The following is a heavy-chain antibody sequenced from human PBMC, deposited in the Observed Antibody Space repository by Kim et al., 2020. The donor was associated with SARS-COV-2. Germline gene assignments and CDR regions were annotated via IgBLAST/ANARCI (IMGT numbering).Heavy chain of an antibody. J-gene: IGHJ4*02. CDR1: GYTFTSYA. CDR2: INTNTGNP. V-gene: IGHV7-4-1*02. D-gene: IGHD3-10*01. Sequence: ASVKVSCKASGYTFTSYAMNWVRQAPGQGLEWMGWINTNTGNPTYAQGFTGRFVFSLDTSVSTAYLQISSLKAEDTAVYYCARARTLLRDRGVNPWEGFGYWGQGTLVTVSS. CDR3: ARARTLLRDRGVNPWEGFGY.